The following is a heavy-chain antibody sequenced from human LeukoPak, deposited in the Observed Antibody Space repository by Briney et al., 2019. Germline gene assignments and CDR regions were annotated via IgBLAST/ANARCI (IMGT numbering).Heavy chain of an antibody. CDR1: GGSISSSSYY. V-gene: IGHV4-39*07. J-gene: IGHJ4*02. Sequence: SETLSLTCTVSGGSISSSSYYWGWIRQPPGKGLEWIGSIYYSGSTYYNPSLKSRVTISVDTSKNQFSLKLSSVTAADTAVYYCARVGMWRRGVDYWGQGTLVTVSS. CDR2: IYYSGST. CDR3: ARVGMWRRGVDY. D-gene: IGHD7-27*01.